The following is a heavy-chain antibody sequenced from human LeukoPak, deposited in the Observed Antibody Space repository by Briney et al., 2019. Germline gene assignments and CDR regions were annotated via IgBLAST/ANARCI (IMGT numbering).Heavy chain of an antibody. J-gene: IGHJ5*02. CDR2: INHSGST. CDR1: GGSFSGYY. D-gene: IGHD3-10*01. Sequence: SETLSLTCAVYGGSFSGYYWSWIRQPPGKGLEWIGEINHSGSTNYNPSLKSRVTIPVDTSKNQFSLKLSSVTAADTAVYYCARAWVRALYYYGSGSYYNPWGQGTLVTVSS. CDR3: ARAWVRALYYYGSGSYYNP. V-gene: IGHV4-34*01.